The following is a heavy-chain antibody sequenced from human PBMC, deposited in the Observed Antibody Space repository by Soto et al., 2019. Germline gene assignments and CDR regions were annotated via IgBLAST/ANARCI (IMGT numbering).Heavy chain of an antibody. D-gene: IGHD3-3*01. CDR3: AKGLTYYDFWSGYSDYYYYYMDV. J-gene: IGHJ6*03. V-gene: IGHV3-23*01. CDR2: ISGSGGST. Sequence: EVQLLESGGGLVQPGGSLRLSCAASGFTFSSYAMSWVRQAPGKGLEWVSAISGSGGSTYYADSVKGRFTISRDNSKNTLYLQMNSPRAEDTAVYYCAKGLTYYDFWSGYSDYYYYYMDVWGKGTTVTVSS. CDR1: GFTFSSYA.